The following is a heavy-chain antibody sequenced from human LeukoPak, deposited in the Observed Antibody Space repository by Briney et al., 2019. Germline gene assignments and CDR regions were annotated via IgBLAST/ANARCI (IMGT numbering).Heavy chain of an antibody. D-gene: IGHD3-3*01. CDR2: ISSSYSTI. J-gene: IGHJ4*02. CDR3: AKDHYWSIDY. V-gene: IGHV3-48*04. CDR1: GFTFSSYS. Sequence: GGSLRLSCAASGFTFSSYSMNWVRQAPGKGLEWVSYISSSYSTIYYADSVKGRFTISRDIAKNTLYLQMNSLRAEDTGVYYCAKDHYWSIDYWGRGTLVTVSS.